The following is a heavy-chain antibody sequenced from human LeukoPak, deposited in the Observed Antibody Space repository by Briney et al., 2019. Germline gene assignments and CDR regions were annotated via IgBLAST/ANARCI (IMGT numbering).Heavy chain of an antibody. CDR3: AKDEAIVVVPAAPPQLMLDV. V-gene: IGHV3-23*01. Sequence: GGALRLSCAASGFTFSSYAMSWVRQAPGKGLEWVSAISGIGCSTYYADSVKGRFTISRDNSKNTLYLQMNSLSAEDQAVYYCAKDEAIVVVPAAPPQLMLDVWGKGPTVTVSS. D-gene: IGHD2-2*01. J-gene: IGHJ6*04. CDR2: ISGIGCST. CDR1: GFTFSSYA.